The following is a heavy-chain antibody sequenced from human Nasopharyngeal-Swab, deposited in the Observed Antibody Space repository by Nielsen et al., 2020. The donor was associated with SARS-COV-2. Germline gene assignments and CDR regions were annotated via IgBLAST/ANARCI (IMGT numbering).Heavy chain of an antibody. D-gene: IGHD1-26*01. J-gene: IGHJ4*02. CDR3: AREVVGGLVDS. CDR2: FSYTGIH. V-gene: IGHV4-61*01. Sequence: SETLSLTCTVSGGSISSGSISRYSWSWIRQPPGEGLEWIGYFSYTGIHNYNPSLKRRVTISVDMSKNQFSLKLSSVAAADTAVYYCAREVVGGLVDSWGQGTLVTVSS. CDR1: GGSISSGSISRYS.